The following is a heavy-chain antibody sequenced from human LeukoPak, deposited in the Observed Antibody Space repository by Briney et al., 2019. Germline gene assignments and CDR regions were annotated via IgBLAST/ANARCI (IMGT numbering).Heavy chain of an antibody. Sequence: SETLSLTCTVPGGSVSSGSYYWSWMRQPPGKGLEWIGYIYYSGSTNYNPSLKSRVTISVDTSKNQFSLKLNSVTAADTAVYYCARDVVGAHDAFDIWGQGTMVTVSS. CDR3: ARDVVGAHDAFDI. D-gene: IGHD1-26*01. CDR1: GGSVSSGSYY. V-gene: IGHV4-61*01. CDR2: IYYSGST. J-gene: IGHJ3*02.